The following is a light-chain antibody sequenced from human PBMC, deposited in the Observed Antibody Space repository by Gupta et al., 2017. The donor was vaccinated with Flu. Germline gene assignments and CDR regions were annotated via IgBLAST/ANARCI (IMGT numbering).Light chain of an antibody. V-gene: IGLV2-14*04. J-gene: IGLJ1*01. CDR2: DVS. CDR3: SSYTSSSTLFYV. Sequence: SDFGGYNYVSWYQQHPGKAPKLMIYDVSNRPSGVSNRFSGSKSGNTASLTISGLQAEDEADYYCSSYTSSSTLFYVFGTGTKVTVL. CDR1: SDFGGYNY.